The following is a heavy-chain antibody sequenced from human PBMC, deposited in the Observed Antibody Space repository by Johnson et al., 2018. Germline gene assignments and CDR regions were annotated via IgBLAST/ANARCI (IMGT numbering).Heavy chain of an antibody. CDR3: AGHLLDHHFWCGYYIPSLYYSGMDV. V-gene: IGHV4-59*01. D-gene: IGHD3-3*02. Sequence: QVQLQESGTGLVKPSETLSLTCTVSGGSISSYYWSWIRQPPGKGLEWIGYIYYSGSTNYNPSLKSRVTISVDTSKNQFSLKLSSVTAAEAAVYYCAGHLLDHHFWCGYYIPSLYYSGMDVWGQGTTVTVSS. J-gene: IGHJ6*02. CDR2: IYYSGST. CDR1: GGSISSYY.